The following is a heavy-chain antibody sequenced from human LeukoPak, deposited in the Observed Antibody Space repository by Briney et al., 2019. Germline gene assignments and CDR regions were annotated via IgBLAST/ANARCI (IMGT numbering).Heavy chain of an antibody. CDR1: GGTFSSYA. CDR3: ARMAYCSGGRCTSFFDP. D-gene: IGHD2-15*01. J-gene: IGHJ5*02. Sequence: GASVKVSCKASGGTFSSYAISWVRQAPGQGLEWMGGIIPIFGTANYAQKFQGRVTITADESTSTAYMELSRLRFEDTAIYYCARMAYCSGGRCTSFFDPWGQGTLVTVSS. CDR2: IIPIFGTA. V-gene: IGHV1-69*13.